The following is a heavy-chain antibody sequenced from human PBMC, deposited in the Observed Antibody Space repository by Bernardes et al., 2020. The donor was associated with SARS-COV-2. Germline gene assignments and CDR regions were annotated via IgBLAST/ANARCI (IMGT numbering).Heavy chain of an antibody. CDR3: AREGSLAVAGLYYFDY. J-gene: IGHJ4*02. Sequence: SVKVSCKASGGTFSSYAISWVRQAPGQGLEWMGGIIPIFGTANYAQKFQGRVTITADESTSTAYMELSSLRSEDTAVYYCAREGSLAVAGLYYFDYWGQGTLVTVSS. V-gene: IGHV1-69*13. CDR1: GGTFSSYA. D-gene: IGHD6-19*01. CDR2: IIPIFGTA.